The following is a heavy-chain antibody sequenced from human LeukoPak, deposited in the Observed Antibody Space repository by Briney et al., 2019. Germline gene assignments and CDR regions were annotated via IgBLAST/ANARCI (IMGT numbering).Heavy chain of an antibody. CDR1: GFTFSSYS. Sequence: PGGSLRLSCAASGFTFSSYSMNWVRQAPGKGLEWVSYISSGYSTIYYADSVKGRFTISRDNAKNSLYLQMNSLRAEDTAVYYCARDVGGYYDSSGYLWGQGTLVTVSS. CDR3: ARDVGGYYDSSGYL. V-gene: IGHV3-48*01. D-gene: IGHD3-22*01. J-gene: IGHJ4*02. CDR2: ISSGYSTI.